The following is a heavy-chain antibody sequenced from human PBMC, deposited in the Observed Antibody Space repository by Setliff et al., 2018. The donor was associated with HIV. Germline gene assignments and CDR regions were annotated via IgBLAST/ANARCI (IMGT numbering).Heavy chain of an antibody. CDR3: ASEALVSSYYFDY. V-gene: IGHV3-7*03. CDR2: IKQDGSEK. J-gene: IGHJ4*02. D-gene: IGHD6-6*01. Sequence: PGGSLRLSCAASGFTFSNYWMSWVRQAPGKGLEWVANIKQDGSEKYYVDSVKGRFTISRDNAQNSLDLQMNSLRAEDTAVYYCASEALVSSYYFDYWGQGTLVTVSS. CDR1: GFTFSNYW.